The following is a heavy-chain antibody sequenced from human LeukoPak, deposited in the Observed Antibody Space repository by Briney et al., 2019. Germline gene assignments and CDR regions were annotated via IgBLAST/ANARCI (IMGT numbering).Heavy chain of an antibody. Sequence: SETLSLTCTVSGGSINSYYWSWFRQSPGKGLEWIGYIYYSGCSNYNHSLKSRVTISVDTSKTLFSLKLTSVTAADTAVYYCARDGSGWSGWFDPWGQGTLVTVSS. J-gene: IGHJ5*02. V-gene: IGHV4-59*01. CDR1: GGSINSYY. D-gene: IGHD6-19*01. CDR2: IYYSGCS. CDR3: ARDGSGWSGWFDP.